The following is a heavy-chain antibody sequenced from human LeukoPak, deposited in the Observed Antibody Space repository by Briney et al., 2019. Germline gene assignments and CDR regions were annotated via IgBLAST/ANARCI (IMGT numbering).Heavy chain of an antibody. V-gene: IGHV6-1*01. CDR3: ARDIRVQLWFNPTNYYYYYMDV. CDR2: TYYGSKWYN. D-gene: IGHD5-18*01. Sequence: SQTLSLTCAISGDSVSSNSAAWNWIRQSPSRGLEWLGRTYYGSKWYNDYAVSVKSRITINPDTSKNQFSLQLNSVTPEDTAVYYCARDIRVQLWFNPTNYYYYYMDVWGKGTTVTVSS. CDR1: GDSVSSNSAA. J-gene: IGHJ6*03.